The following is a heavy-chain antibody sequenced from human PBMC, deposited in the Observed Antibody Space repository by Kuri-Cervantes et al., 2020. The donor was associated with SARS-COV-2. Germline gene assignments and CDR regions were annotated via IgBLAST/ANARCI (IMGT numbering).Heavy chain of an antibody. CDR3: ARTDEYDFWSGYPYYYFDY. J-gene: IGHJ4*02. CDR1: GFSLSTSGVG. D-gene: IGHD3-3*01. V-gene: IGHV2-5*05. CDR2: IYWDDDK. Sequence: SGPTLVKPTQTLTLTCTFSGFSLSTSGVGVGWIRQPPGKALEWLALIYWDDDKRYGPSLKSRLTISKDTSKSQVVLTMTNMDPVDTVTYYCARTDEYDFWSGYPYYYFDYWGQGTLVTVSS.